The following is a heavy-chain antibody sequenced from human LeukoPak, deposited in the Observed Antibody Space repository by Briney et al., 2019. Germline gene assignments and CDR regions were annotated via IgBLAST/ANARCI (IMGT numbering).Heavy chain of an antibody. CDR3: ARDQGETDSAFDY. Sequence: PGGSLRLSCAASGFTVSSNYMSWVRQAPGKGLEWVSVIYSGGSTYYADSVKGRFTISRDNSKNTLYLQMNSLRAEDTAVYYCARDQGETDSAFDYWGQGTLVTVSS. V-gene: IGHV3-53*01. CDR2: IYSGGST. J-gene: IGHJ4*02. D-gene: IGHD2-21*01. CDR1: GFTVSSNY.